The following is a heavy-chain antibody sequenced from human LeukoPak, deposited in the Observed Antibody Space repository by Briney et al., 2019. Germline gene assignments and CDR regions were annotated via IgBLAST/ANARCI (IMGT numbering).Heavy chain of an antibody. D-gene: IGHD1-26*01. CDR3: ARQNSGYFDY. J-gene: IGHJ4*02. Sequence: SETLSLTCAVYGGSFSGYYWSWIRQPPGKGLEWIGEINHSGSTNYNPSLKSRVTISVDTSKNQFSLKLSSVTAADTAVYYRARQNSGYFDYWGQGTLVTVSS. V-gene: IGHV4-34*01. CDR2: INHSGST. CDR1: GGSFSGYY.